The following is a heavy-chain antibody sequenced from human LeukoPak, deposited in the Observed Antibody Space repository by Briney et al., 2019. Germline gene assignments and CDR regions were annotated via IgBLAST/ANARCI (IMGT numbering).Heavy chain of an antibody. J-gene: IGHJ4*02. CDR2: IYYDGNT. Sequence: SETLSLTCTVSGGSISSFYWTWIRQPPGKGLEWIGYIYYDGNTNYNPSLKSRVTISVDTSKNQFSLKLSSVIAADTAVYYCARPLSSGWYPFEYWGQGNLVTVSS. CDR1: GGSISSFY. D-gene: IGHD6-19*01. CDR3: ARPLSSGWYPFEY. V-gene: IGHV4-59*08.